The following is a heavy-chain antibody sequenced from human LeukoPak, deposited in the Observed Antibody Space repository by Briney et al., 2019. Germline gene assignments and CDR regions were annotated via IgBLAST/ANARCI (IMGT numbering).Heavy chain of an antibody. V-gene: IGHV3-48*01. Sequence: GGSLRLSCAASGFTFSSYTMNWVRQPPGKGLEWVSNIGTSSTTIYYADSVKGRFTISRDNSKNTLYLQMNSLRAEDTAVYYCARDGGYYYGSGSPIDYWGQGTLVTVSS. CDR3: ARDGGYYYGSGSPIDY. J-gene: IGHJ4*02. D-gene: IGHD3-10*01. CDR1: GFTFSSYT. CDR2: IGTSSTTI.